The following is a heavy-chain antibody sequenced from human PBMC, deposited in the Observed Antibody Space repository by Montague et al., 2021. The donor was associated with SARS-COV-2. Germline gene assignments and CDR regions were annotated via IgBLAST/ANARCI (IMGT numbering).Heavy chain of an antibody. J-gene: IGHJ4*02. D-gene: IGHD5-18*01. V-gene: IGHV3-48*03. CDR1: GFTFSSYE. CDR2: ISSSGSTI. CDR3: ARADTAMVIYFDY. Sequence: SLRLSCAASGFTFSSYEMDWVRQAPGKGLEWVSYISSSGSTIYYADSVXGRFTISRDNAKNSLYLQMNSLRAEDTAVYYCARADTAMVIYFDYWGQGTLVTVSS.